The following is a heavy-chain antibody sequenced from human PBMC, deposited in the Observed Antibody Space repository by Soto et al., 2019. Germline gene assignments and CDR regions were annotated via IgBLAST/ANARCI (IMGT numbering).Heavy chain of an antibody. Sequence: QLLESGGGLVQPGGSLRVHCVASGFTFGDYAMSWVRQAPGKGLEWVASIGGGGTDTYYAASVKGRFTISRDNSKSTLYLQMNNLRGEDTAVYYCAKDAVSYNGEWDWFDTWGQGTLVTVSS. CDR1: GFTFGDYA. J-gene: IGHJ5*02. CDR3: AKDAVSYNGEWDWFDT. D-gene: IGHD3-10*01. CDR2: IGGGGTDT. V-gene: IGHV3-23*01.